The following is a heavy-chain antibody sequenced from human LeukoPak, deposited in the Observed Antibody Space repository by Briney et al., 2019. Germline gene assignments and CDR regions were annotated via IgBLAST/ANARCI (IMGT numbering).Heavy chain of an antibody. J-gene: IGHJ4*02. CDR2: IIPILGIA. D-gene: IGHD2-2*01. Sequence: VPSVKVSCKASGGTFSSYAISWVRQAPGQGLEWMRRIIPILGIANYAQKFQGRVTITADKSTSTAYMELSSLRSEDTAVYYCARDICSSTSCHFEYWGQGTLVTVSS. CDR1: GGTFSSYA. CDR3: ARDICSSTSCHFEY. V-gene: IGHV1-69*04.